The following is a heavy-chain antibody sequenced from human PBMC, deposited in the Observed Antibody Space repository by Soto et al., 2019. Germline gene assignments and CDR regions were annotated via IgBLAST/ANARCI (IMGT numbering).Heavy chain of an antibody. CDR2: IWYDGSNK. CDR1: GFTFSSYG. V-gene: IGHV3-33*01. J-gene: IGHJ6*02. CDR3: ARGFRLDGYNGYYYYGMDV. D-gene: IGHD5-12*01. Sequence: GGSLRLSCAASGFTFSSYGMHWVRQAPGKGLEWVAVIWYDGSNKYYADSVKGRFTISRDNSKNTLYLQMNSLRAEDTAVYYCARGFRLDGYNGYYYYGMDVWGQGTTVTVSS.